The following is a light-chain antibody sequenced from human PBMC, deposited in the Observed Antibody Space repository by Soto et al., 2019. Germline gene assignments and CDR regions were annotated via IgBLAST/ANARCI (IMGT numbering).Light chain of an antibody. V-gene: IGLV2-14*01. CDR3: SSYTSSSTYV. CDR2: DVS. CDR1: SSDVGGYNY. Sequence: QSVLTQPASVSGSPGQSITISCTGTSSDVGGYNYVSWYQQHPGKAPKLMIYDVSNRPSGVSNRFSGSKSGNTAPLTISGLQAEDEADYYCSSYTSSSTYVFGTGTQLTVL. J-gene: IGLJ1*01.